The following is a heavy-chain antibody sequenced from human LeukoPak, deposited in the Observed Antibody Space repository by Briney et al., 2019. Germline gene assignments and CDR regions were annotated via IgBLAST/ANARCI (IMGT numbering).Heavy chain of an antibody. J-gene: IGHJ4*02. V-gene: IGHV4-59*01. D-gene: IGHD1-26*01. CDR2: IYYSGST. CDR3: ARESRATSTFDY. Sequence: SEILSLTCTVSGGSISSYYWSWIRQPPGKGLEWIGYIYYSGSTNYNPSLKSRVTISVDTSKNQFSLKLSSVTAADTAVYYCARESRATSTFDYWGQGTLVTVSS. CDR1: GGSISSYY.